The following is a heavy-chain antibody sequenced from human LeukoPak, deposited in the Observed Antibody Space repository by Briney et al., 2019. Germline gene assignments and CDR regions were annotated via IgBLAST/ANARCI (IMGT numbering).Heavy chain of an antibody. Sequence: ASVKVSCKASGYTFTSYDINWVRQATGQGLEWMGWINPNSGDTKYAQNFQGRVTMTRDTSITTAYMELSRLKSDDTAVFFCARGAYYYYYMDVWGKGTTVIVSS. CDR2: INPNSGDT. CDR1: GYTFTSYD. J-gene: IGHJ6*03. D-gene: IGHD3-16*01. V-gene: IGHV1-2*02. CDR3: ARGAYYYYYMDV.